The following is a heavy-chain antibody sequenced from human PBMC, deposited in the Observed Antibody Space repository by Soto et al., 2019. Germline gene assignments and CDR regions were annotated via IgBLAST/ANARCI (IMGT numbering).Heavy chain of an antibody. CDR2: IYYSGST. Sequence: SETLSLTCTVSGGSISSGDYYWSWIRQPPGKGLEWIGYIYYSGSTYYNPSLKSRVAISVDTSKNQFSLKLSSVTAADTAVYYCRGVPAASYYYYGMDVWGQGTTVTVSS. CDR1: GGSISSGDYY. V-gene: IGHV4-30-4*01. CDR3: RGVPAASYYYYGMDV. J-gene: IGHJ6*02. D-gene: IGHD2-2*01.